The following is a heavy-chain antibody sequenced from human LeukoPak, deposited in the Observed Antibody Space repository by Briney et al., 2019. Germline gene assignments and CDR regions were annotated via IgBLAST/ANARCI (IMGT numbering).Heavy chain of an antibody. D-gene: IGHD3-22*01. J-gene: IGHJ4*02. Sequence: PGGSLRLSCAVSGFTFSSYEMNWVRQAPGKGLEWVSNIGSSGTTIYYADSVKGRFTISRDNAKNSLYLQMNSLRAEDTAVYYCALLAVVSDFDYWGQGALVTVSS. V-gene: IGHV3-48*03. CDR2: IGSSGTTI. CDR1: GFTFSSYE. CDR3: ALLAVVSDFDY.